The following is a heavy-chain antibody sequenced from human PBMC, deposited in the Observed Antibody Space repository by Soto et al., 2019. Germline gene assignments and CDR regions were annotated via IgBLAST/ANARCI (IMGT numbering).Heavy chain of an antibody. CDR2: ISSSSNII. CDR1: GFTFSSYS. J-gene: IGHJ4*02. V-gene: IGHV3-48*01. Sequence: PGGSLRLSCAGSGFTFSSYSMTWVRQAPGKGLQWLSFISSSSNIINYADSVKGRFTVSRDNAKNSLYLQMNSLRVEDTAVYYCARDPGSSWYYFDYWGQGTLVTSPQ. D-gene: IGHD6-13*01. CDR3: ARDPGSSWYYFDY.